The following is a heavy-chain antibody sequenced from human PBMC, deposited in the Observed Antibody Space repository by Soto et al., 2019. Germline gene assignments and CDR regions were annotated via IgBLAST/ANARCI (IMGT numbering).Heavy chain of an antibody. CDR2: ISPYSGKT. Sequence: QIQLVQSGTEVRKPGASAKVSCKTSGYTFTNNDVCWVRQTPGQVLEWMGWISPYSGKTNYARKFKGRVTMTTDTSTSTVYMELTSLTSDDTAVYYCAREGLLLLPDYWGQGTLVTVSS. CDR1: GYTFTNND. CDR3: AREGLLLLPDY. J-gene: IGHJ4*02. V-gene: IGHV1-18*01. D-gene: IGHD3-22*01.